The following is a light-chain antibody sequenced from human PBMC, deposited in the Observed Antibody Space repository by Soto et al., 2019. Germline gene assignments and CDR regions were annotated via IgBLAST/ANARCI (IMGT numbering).Light chain of an antibody. CDR1: QSISSY. J-gene: IGKJ5*01. CDR2: AAS. Sequence: DIQMTQSPSSLSASVGDRINITCRASQSISSYLNWYQQKPGKAPKLLIYAASSLQSGVPSRFSGSGSGTDFTLTISSLQPEDFATYYCQQSYSTPPITFGQGTRLENK. V-gene: IGKV1-39*01. CDR3: QQSYSTPPIT.